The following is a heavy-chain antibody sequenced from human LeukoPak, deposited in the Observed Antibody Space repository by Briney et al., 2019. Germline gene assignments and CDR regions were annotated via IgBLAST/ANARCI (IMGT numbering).Heavy chain of an antibody. D-gene: IGHD1-1*01. J-gene: IGHJ4*02. CDR3: ARTGTTLYYDY. CDR2: INHSGST. V-gene: IGHV4-34*01. CDR1: GGPFSGYY. Sequence: PSETLSLTCAVYGGPFSGYYWSWIRQPPGKALEWIGAINHSGSTNYNPSLKCRVTISVDTSKNQFSLKLSSVTAADTAVYYCARTGTTLYYDYWGQGTLVTVSS.